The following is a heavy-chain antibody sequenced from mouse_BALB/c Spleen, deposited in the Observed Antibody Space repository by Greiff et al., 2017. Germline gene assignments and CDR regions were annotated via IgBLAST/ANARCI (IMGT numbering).Heavy chain of an antibody. D-gene: IGHD1-2*01. CDR2: IWSGGST. J-gene: IGHJ3*01. Sequence: QVQLQQSGPGLVQPSQSLSITCTVSGFSLTSYGVHWVRQSPGKGLEWLGVIWSGGSTDYNAAFISRLSISKDNSKSQVFFKMNSLQANDTAIYYCARSSLYGRFAYWGQGTLVTVSA. CDR1: GFSLTSYG. V-gene: IGHV2-2*02. CDR3: ARSSLYGRFAY.